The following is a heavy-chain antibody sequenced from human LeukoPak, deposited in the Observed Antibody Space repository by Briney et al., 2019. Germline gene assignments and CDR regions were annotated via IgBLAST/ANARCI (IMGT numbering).Heavy chain of an antibody. CDR2: IYYSGST. Sequence: SETLSLTCTVSDGSISSYYWSWIRQPPGKGLEWIGYIYYSGSTNYNPSLKSRVTISVDTSKNQFSLKLSSVTAADTAVYYCARSIGGQLVRAFDIWGQGTMVTVSS. V-gene: IGHV4-59*01. D-gene: IGHD6-6*01. CDR1: DGSISSYY. J-gene: IGHJ3*02. CDR3: ARSIGGQLVRAFDI.